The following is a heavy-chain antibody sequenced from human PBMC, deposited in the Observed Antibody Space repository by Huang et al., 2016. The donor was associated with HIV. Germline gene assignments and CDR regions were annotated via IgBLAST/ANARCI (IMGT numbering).Heavy chain of an antibody. D-gene: IGHD2-21*02. CDR1: RFTFSTYA. CDR3: AKVPTVVTFH. V-gene: IGHV3-23*01. Sequence: DVQLLESGGDFVQPGGSLGLSCAASRFTFSTYAMSWVRQAPGKGLDGVSAISGSGYKTYYADSVKGRFTISRDNSKNTLFLQMNSLRAEDTAVYYCAKVPTVVTFHWGQGTLVTVSS. CDR2: ISGSGYKT. J-gene: IGHJ4*02.